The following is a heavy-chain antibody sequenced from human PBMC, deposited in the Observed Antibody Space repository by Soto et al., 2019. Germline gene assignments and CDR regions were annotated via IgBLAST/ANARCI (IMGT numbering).Heavy chain of an antibody. Sequence: SVKVSCKASGGTFSSYAISWVRQAPGQGLEWMGGIIPIFGTANYAQKFQGRVTITADESTSTAYMELSSLRSEDTAVYYCARDRPITMVRNYGTDVWGQGTTVTVSS. V-gene: IGHV1-69*13. CDR3: ARDRPITMVRNYGTDV. CDR1: GGTFSSYA. CDR2: IIPIFGTA. J-gene: IGHJ6*02. D-gene: IGHD3-10*01.